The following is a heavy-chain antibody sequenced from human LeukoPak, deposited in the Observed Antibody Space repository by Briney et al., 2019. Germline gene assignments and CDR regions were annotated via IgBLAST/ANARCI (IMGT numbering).Heavy chain of an antibody. CDR3: ARHYYDSSGYSPPDY. V-gene: IGHV4-31*03. CDR1: GGSISSGGYY. J-gene: IGHJ4*02. CDR2: IYYSGST. D-gene: IGHD3-22*01. Sequence: SETLSLTGTVSGGSISSGGYYWSWIRQHPGKGLEWIGYIYYSGSTYYNPSLKSRVTISVDTSKNQFSLKLSSVTAADTAVYYCARHYYDSSGYSPPDYWGQGTLVTVSS.